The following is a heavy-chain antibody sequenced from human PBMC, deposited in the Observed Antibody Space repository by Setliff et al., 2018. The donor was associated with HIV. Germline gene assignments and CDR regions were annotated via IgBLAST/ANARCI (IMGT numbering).Heavy chain of an antibody. Sequence: AGGSLRLSCAASGFNFKTYGMTWVRQAPGKGLDWVAHIGSSNHGIHYTASVQGRFTVSRDNANNLLFLEMNNLRTEDTAVYYCARGGFGTGLDYWGLGALVTVSS. CDR3: ARGGFGTGLDY. V-gene: IGHV3-48*04. CDR2: IGSSNHGI. CDR1: GFNFKTYG. D-gene: IGHD6-13*01. J-gene: IGHJ4*02.